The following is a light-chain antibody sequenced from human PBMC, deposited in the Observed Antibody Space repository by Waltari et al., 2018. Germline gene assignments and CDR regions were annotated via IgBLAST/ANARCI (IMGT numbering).Light chain of an antibody. J-gene: IGLJ3*02. V-gene: IGLV1-44*01. Sequence: QSVLTQPPSASGTPGQRVTISCSGSSSNIGSNAVNWYQQLPGTAPKLLIYRSNQWPSGFPDRISGSKSGTSASLAISGLQSEDEADYYCAAWDDSVIGWVFGGGTKLTVL. CDR1: SSNIGSNA. CDR2: RSN. CDR3: AAWDDSVIGWV.